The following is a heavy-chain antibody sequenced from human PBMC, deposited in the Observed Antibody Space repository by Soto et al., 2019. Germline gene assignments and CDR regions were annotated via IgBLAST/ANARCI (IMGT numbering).Heavy chain of an antibody. CDR1: GCSISSYD. V-gene: IGHV4-59*01. CDR3: ARGNYDFWSGHMDV. D-gene: IGHD3-3*01. CDR2: IYSSGST. J-gene: IGHJ6*03. Sequence: SETLSLTCTVSGCSISSYDGSWIRQPPGKGLEWIGYIYSSGSTNYNPSLKSRVTISVDTSKNQFSLKLSSVTAADTAVYYCARGNYDFWSGHMDVWGKGTTVTSP.